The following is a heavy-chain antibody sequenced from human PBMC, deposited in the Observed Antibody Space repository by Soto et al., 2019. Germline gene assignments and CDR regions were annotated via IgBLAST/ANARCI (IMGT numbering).Heavy chain of an antibody. CDR3: ARHSRYSRVNNWFDP. Sequence: SETLSLTCTVSGGSISSSSYYWGWIRQPPGKGLEWIGSIYYSGSTYYNPSLKSRVTISVDTSKNQFSLKLSSVTAADTAVYYCARHSRYSRVNNWFDPWGQGTLVTVSS. CDR2: IYYSGST. D-gene: IGHD6-13*01. V-gene: IGHV4-39*01. CDR1: GGSISSSSYY. J-gene: IGHJ5*02.